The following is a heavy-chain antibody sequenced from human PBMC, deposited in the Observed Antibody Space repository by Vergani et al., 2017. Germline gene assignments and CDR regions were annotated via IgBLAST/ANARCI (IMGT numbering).Heavy chain of an antibody. Sequence: QVQLVQSGAEVKKPGSSVKVSCKASGGTFSSYAISWVRQAPGQGLEWMGGIIPIFGTANYAQKFQGRVTITADKSTSTAYMELSSLRSEDTAVYYCARGVDSNYYDSSGQLGHFDYWGQGTLVTVSS. CDR1: GGTFSSYA. CDR2: IIPIFGTA. V-gene: IGHV1-69*06. D-gene: IGHD3-22*01. J-gene: IGHJ4*02. CDR3: ARGVDSNYYDSSGQLGHFDY.